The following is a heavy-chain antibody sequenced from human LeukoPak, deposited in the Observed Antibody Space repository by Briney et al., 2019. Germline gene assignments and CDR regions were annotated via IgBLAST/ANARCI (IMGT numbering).Heavy chain of an antibody. CDR3: ARGSAWYDY. CDR2: IKNDGSST. CDR1: GVTFSRYW. D-gene: IGHD6-19*01. Sequence: PGGSLRLSCAASGVTFSRYWMHWVRQAPGKGLVWVSRIKNDGSSTTYADSVKGRFTISRDNAKNTLHLQLNSLRAEDTAVYYCARGSAWYDYWGQGTLVTVSS. V-gene: IGHV3-74*01. J-gene: IGHJ4*02.